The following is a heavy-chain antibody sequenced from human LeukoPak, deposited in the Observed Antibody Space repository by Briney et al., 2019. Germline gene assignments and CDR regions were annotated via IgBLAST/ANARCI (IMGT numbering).Heavy chain of an antibody. Sequence: PSQTLSLTCTVSGGSISGGGYYWSWIRQPPGKGLEWVVYIYHSGSTYYNPSLKSRVTISVDRSKNQFSLKLSSVTAADTAVYYCARGRSSYDYWGQGTLVTVSS. V-gene: IGHV4-30-2*01. CDR1: GGSISGGGYY. J-gene: IGHJ4*02. CDR2: IYHSGST. D-gene: IGHD6-13*01. CDR3: ARGRSSYDY.